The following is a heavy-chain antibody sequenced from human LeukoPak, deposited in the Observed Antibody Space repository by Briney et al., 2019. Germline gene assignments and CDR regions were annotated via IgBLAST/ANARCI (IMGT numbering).Heavy chain of an antibody. CDR3: ARVNFAAAAMDV. J-gene: IGHJ6*04. Sequence: GGSLRLSCAASGFTFSSYGMHWVRQAPGKGLEWVAVISYDGSNKYYADSVKGRFTISRDNSKNTLYLQMNSLRAEDTAVYYCARVNFAAAAMDVWGKGTTVTVSS. CDR2: ISYDGSNK. V-gene: IGHV3-30*03. CDR1: GFTFSSYG. D-gene: IGHD6-13*01.